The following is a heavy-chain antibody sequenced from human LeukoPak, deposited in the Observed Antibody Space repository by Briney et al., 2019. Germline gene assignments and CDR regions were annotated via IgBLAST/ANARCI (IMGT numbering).Heavy chain of an antibody. CDR3: ARRESIAARRFDY. CDR2: ISSSSSYI. Sequence: PGGSLRLSCAASGFTFSSYSMNWVRQAPGKGLEWVSSISSSSSYIYYADSVKGRFTISRDNAKNSLYLQMNSLRAEDTAVYYCARRESIAARRFDYWGQGTLVTVSS. CDR1: GFTFSSYS. J-gene: IGHJ4*02. D-gene: IGHD6-6*01. V-gene: IGHV3-21*01.